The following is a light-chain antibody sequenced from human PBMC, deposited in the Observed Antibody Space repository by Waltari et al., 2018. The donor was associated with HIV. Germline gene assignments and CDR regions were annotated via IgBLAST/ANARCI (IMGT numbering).Light chain of an antibody. Sequence: EIVLTQSPATLSLSPGERATLSCRASQSVSTYLAWYQQRPGQAPRLLIYGASNRATGIPVRVSGSGSGTDFTITISSLEPEDFAVYYCQQRSNWLSLSFGGGTKVEIK. CDR2: GAS. V-gene: IGKV3-11*01. CDR3: QQRSNWLSLS. CDR1: QSVSTY. J-gene: IGKJ4*01.